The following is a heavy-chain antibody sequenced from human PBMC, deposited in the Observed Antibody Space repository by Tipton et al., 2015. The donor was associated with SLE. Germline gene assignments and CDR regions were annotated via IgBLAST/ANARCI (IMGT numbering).Heavy chain of an antibody. Sequence: SLRLSCAASGFTFSSYWMSWVRQAPGKGLEWVANIKQDGSEKYYVDSVKGRFTISRDNAKNSLYLQMNSLRAEDTAVYYCARAPKAGRVWYCFDYWGQGTLVTVSS. J-gene: IGHJ4*02. D-gene: IGHD6-19*01. CDR2: IKQDGSEK. CDR3: ARAPKAGRVWYCFDY. V-gene: IGHV3-7*04. CDR1: GFTFSSYW.